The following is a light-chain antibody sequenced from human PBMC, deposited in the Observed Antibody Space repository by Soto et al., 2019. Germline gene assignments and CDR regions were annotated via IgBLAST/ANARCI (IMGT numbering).Light chain of an antibody. Sequence: EIVLTQSPGTLSLSPGERATLSCRASQSVSNSYLAWYQQKPGQAPRLLIYAASSRATGIPDRFSGSGSGTDFPLPISRLEPEDFAVYSCQQYGSSPFTFGPGTKVDIK. V-gene: IGKV3-20*01. CDR2: AAS. J-gene: IGKJ3*01. CDR1: QSVSNSY. CDR3: QQYGSSPFT.